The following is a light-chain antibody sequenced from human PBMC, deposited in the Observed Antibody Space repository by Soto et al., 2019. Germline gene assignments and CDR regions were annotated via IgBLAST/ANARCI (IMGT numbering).Light chain of an antibody. J-gene: IGKJ3*01. CDR3: QNYNGAFS. V-gene: IGKV1-27*01. Sequence: DIQMTQSPPSLSASVGDRVTITCRASQGISYYLAWYQQKPGKGPKLLIYDATILQSGVPSRFSGSGSGTDFTLTISSLQPEDVATYYCQNYNGAFSLGPGTKVDIK. CDR2: DAT. CDR1: QGISYY.